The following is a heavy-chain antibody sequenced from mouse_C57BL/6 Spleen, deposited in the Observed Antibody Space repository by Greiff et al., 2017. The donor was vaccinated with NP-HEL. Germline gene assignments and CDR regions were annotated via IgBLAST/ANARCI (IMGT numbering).Heavy chain of an antibody. J-gene: IGHJ3*01. CDR2: ISSGSSTI. D-gene: IGHD1-1*01. V-gene: IGHV5-17*01. Sequence: EVKLMESGGGLVKPGGSLKLSCAASGFTFSDYGMHWVRQAPEKGLEWVAYISSGSSTIYYADTVKGRFTISRDNAKNTLFLQMTSLRSEDTAMYYCARAYYYGSSVFAYWGQGTLVTVSA. CDR3: ARAYYYGSSVFAY. CDR1: GFTFSDYG.